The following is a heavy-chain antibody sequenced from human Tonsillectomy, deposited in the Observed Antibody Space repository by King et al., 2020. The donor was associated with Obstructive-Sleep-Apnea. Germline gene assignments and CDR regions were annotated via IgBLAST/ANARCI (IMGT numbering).Heavy chain of an antibody. CDR2: FDPEDGET. CDR1: GYTLTELS. Sequence: QLVQSGAEVKKPGASVKVSCKVSGYTLTELSMHWVRQAPGKGLEWMGGFDPEDGETIYAHKFQGRVTMTEDTSTDTAYMELSSLRSEDTAVYYCATRTTYYYDSSGYSFFDYWGQGTLVTVSS. J-gene: IGHJ4*02. V-gene: IGHV1-24*01. CDR3: ATRTTYYYDSSGYSFFDY. D-gene: IGHD3-22*01.